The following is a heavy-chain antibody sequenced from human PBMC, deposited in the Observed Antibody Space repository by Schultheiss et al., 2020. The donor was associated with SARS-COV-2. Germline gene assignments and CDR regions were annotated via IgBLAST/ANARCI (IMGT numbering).Heavy chain of an antibody. V-gene: IGHV3-23*01. D-gene: IGHD5-18*01. J-gene: IGHJ5*02. CDR3: AKESGGYSYGGRFDP. CDR1: GFTFSSYA. Sequence: GESLKISCAASGFTFSSYAMSWVRQAPGKGLEWVSAISGSGGSTYYADSVKGRFTISRDNSKNTLYLQMNSLRAEDTAVYYCAKESGGYSYGGRFDPWGQGTLVTVSS. CDR2: ISGSGGST.